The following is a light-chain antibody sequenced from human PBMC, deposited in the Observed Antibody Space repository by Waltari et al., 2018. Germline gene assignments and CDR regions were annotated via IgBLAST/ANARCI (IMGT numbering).Light chain of an antibody. J-gene: IGLJ3*02. Sequence: QSALTQPASVSRSPGQSITIPCTGTSSDGGSYNLVSWYQQHPGKAPKLMIYEGSKRPSGVSNRFSGSKSGNTASLTISGLQAEDEADYYCCSYAGSSTPNWVFGGGTKLTVL. CDR3: CSYAGSSTPNWV. V-gene: IGLV2-23*01. CDR1: SSDGGSYNL. CDR2: EGS.